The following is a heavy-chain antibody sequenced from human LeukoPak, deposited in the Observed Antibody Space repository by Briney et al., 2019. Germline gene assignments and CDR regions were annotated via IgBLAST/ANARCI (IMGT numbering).Heavy chain of an antibody. V-gene: IGHV4-59*01. CDR3: AREGWYYYDSSGENAFDI. J-gene: IGHJ3*02. D-gene: IGHD3-22*01. CDR2: IYYSGST. CDR1: GGSISSYY. Sequence: SETLSLTCTVSGGSISSYYWSWIRQPPGKGLEWIGYIYYSGSTNYNPSLKSRVTISVDTSKNQFSLKLSSVTAADTAVYHCAREGWYYYDSSGENAFDIWGQGTIVTVSS.